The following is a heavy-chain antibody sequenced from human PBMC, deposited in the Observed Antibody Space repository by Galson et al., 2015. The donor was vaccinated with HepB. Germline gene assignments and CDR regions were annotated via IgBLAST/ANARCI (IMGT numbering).Heavy chain of an antibody. CDR3: TVSFSITMVRGVIIPGAFDI. CDR1: GFTFGDYA. CDR2: IRSKAYGGTT. Sequence: SLRLSCAASGFTFGDYAMSWFRQAPGKGLEWVGFIRSKAYGGTTEYAASVKGRFTISRDDSKSIAYLQMNSLKTEDTAVYYCTVSFSITMVRGVIIPGAFDIWGQGTMDTVSS. J-gene: IGHJ3*02. D-gene: IGHD3-10*01. V-gene: IGHV3-49*03.